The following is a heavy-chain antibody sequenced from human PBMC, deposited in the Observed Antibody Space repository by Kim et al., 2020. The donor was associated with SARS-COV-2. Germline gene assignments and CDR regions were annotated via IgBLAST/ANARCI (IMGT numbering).Heavy chain of an antibody. CDR3: ARGRRWLQFGAAFDI. CDR2: INHSGST. Sequence: SETLSLTCAVYGGSFSGYYWSWIRQPPGKGLEWIGEINHSGSTNYNPSLKSRVTISVDTSKNQFSLKLSSVTAADTAVYYCARGRRWLQFGAAFDIWGQGTMVTVSS. D-gene: IGHD5-12*01. J-gene: IGHJ3*02. V-gene: IGHV4-34*01. CDR1: GGSFSGYY.